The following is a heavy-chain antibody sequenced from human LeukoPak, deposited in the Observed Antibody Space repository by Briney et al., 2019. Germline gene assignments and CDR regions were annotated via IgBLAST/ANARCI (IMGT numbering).Heavy chain of an antibody. CDR1: GFTFSSYA. J-gene: IGHJ4*02. CDR3: ASDYYESSGYWWYFDY. D-gene: IGHD3-22*01. Sequence: PGGSLRLSCAASGFTFSSYAMHWVRQAPGKGLEYVSAISSNGGSTYYANSVKGRFTISRDNSKNTLYLQMGSLRAEDMAVYYCASDYYESSGYWWYFDYWGQGTLVTVSS. V-gene: IGHV3-64*01. CDR2: ISSNGGST.